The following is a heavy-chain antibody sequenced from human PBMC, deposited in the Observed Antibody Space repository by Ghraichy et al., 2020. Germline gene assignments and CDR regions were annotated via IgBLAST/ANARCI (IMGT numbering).Heavy chain of an antibody. CDR1: GFTFSSYS. D-gene: IGHD2-2*01. J-gene: IGHJ6*02. Sequence: GGSLRLSCAASGFTFSSYSMNWVRQAPGKGLEWVSYISSSISTIYYADSVRGRFTISRDNAKKSLYLQMNSLRDEDTAVYYCARAPVVPAAIYYYYGMDVWGQGTTVTVSS. CDR2: ISSSISTI. CDR3: ARAPVVPAAIYYYYGMDV. V-gene: IGHV3-48*02.